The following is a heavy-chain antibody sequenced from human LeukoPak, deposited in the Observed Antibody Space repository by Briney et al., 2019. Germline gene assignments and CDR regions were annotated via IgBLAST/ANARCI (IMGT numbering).Heavy chain of an antibody. V-gene: IGHV4-34*01. CDR2: INHSGST. J-gene: IGHJ4*02. CDR1: GGSFSGYY. CDR3: ARLGVVVSAAGFDY. Sequence: PSETLSLTCAVYGGSFSGYYWSWIRQPPGKGLEWIGEINHSGSTNYNPSLKSRVTISVDTSKNQFSLKLSSVTAADTAVYYCARLGVVVSAAGFDYWGQGTLVTVSS. D-gene: IGHD2-2*01.